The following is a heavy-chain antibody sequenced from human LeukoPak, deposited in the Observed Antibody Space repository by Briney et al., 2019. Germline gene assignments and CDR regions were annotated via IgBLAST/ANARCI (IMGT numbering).Heavy chain of an antibody. CDR1: GGSISSGDYY. D-gene: IGHD6-13*01. CDR2: IHYSGST. J-gene: IGHJ4*02. CDR3: ARVYSSNWSQTYYFDY. V-gene: IGHV4-39*07. Sequence: SETLSLTCTVSGGSISSGDYYWSWIRQPPGKGLEWIGTIHYSGSTYYNSSLKSRVTISADTPKNQFSLKLSSVTAADTAVYYCARVYSSNWSQTYYFDYWGQGTLVTVSS.